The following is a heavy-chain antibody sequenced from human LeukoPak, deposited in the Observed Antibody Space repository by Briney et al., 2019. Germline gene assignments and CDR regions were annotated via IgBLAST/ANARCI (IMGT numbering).Heavy chain of an antibody. Sequence: GGSLRLSCAASGFTFSSYWMHWVRQAPGKGLVWVSRISNDVSITTYADSAKGRFTISRDNAKNTLYLQMNSLRAEDTAVYYCVRIKYSGGWLGPDFWGQGTLVTVST. V-gene: IGHV3-74*01. D-gene: IGHD6-19*01. J-gene: IGHJ4*02. CDR1: GFTFSSYW. CDR3: VRIKYSGGWLGPDF. CDR2: ISNDVSIT.